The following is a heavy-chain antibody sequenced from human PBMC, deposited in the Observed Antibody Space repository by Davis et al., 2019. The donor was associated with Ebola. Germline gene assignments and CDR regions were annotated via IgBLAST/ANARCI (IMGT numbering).Heavy chain of an antibody. D-gene: IGHD2-15*01. CDR2: TYYSGST. CDR1: GGSISSGGYY. CDR3: ATWVPYCSASTCFSDS. J-gene: IGHJ4*02. V-gene: IGHV4-30-4*08. Sequence: SETLSLTCTVSGGSISSGGYYWSWIRQHPGKGLEWIGYTYYSGSTYYNPSLKSRATISVDTSKNQFSLKLSSVTAADTAVYYCATWVPYCSASTCFSDSWGQGALVTVSS.